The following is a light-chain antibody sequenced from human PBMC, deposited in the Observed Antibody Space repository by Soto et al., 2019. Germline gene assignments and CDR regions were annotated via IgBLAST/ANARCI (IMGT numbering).Light chain of an antibody. CDR3: QQYKDWPHR. V-gene: IGKV3-15*01. J-gene: IGKJ1*01. CDR2: VAS. CDR1: QSVSSY. Sequence: EMVMTQSPATLSVSPGERATLSCRASQSVSSYLAWYQQKPGQPPRLHIYVASTRAAGIPARFSGSGSGTDFTLTIGSLQSEDFAVYYCQQYKDWPHRFGQGTKVEIK.